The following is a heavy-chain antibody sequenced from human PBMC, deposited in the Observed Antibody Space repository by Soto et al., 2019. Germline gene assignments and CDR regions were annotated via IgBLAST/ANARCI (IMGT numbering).Heavy chain of an antibody. V-gene: IGHV1-8*02. CDR1: GYTFTSYA. CDR3: ARGFKVFWVDSSGWSDV. J-gene: IGHJ6*02. Sequence: GASVKVPCKASGYTFTSYAMHLGRQAPGQRLEWMGWMNPNSGNTGYAQKFQGRVTMTRNTSISTAYMELSSLRSEDTAVYYCARGFKVFWVDSSGWSDVWGQGTTVTVSS. CDR2: MNPNSGNT. D-gene: IGHD6-19*01.